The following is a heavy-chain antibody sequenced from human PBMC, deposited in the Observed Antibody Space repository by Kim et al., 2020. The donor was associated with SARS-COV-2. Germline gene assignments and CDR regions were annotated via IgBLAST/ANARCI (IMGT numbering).Heavy chain of an antibody. J-gene: IGHJ4*02. V-gene: IGHV4-59*01. D-gene: IGHD3-22*01. CDR3: ATYRDSSGSFLDY. CDR2: IYYSGST. CDR1: GGSISSYY. Sequence: SETLSLTCTVSGGSISSYYWSWIRQPPGKGLEWIGYIYYSGSTIYNPSLKSRVTISVDTSKNQFSLKLSSVTAADAAVYYCATYRDSSGSFLDYWGQGTLVTVSS.